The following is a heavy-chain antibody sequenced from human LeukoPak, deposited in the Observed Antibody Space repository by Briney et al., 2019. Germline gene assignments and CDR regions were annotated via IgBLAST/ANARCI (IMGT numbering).Heavy chain of an antibody. CDR1: GGSISSYY. D-gene: IGHD3-3*01. Sequence: SETLSLICTVSGGSISSYYWSWIRQPPGKGLEWIGYIYYSGSTNYNPSLKSRVTISVDTSKNQFSLKLSSVTAADTAVYYCARDGDFWSGPIAFDIWGQGTMVTVSS. J-gene: IGHJ3*02. CDR3: ARDGDFWSGPIAFDI. CDR2: IYYSGST. V-gene: IGHV4-59*01.